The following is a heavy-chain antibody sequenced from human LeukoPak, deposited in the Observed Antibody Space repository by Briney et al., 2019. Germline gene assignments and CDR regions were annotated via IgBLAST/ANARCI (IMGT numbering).Heavy chain of an antibody. D-gene: IGHD1-14*01. V-gene: IGHV3-7*01. J-gene: IGHJ6*02. CDR3: ATYKRWVAGDV. CDR1: GFTFSDSW. Sequence: GGSLRLSCAASGFTFSDSWMSWVRQAPGKGPEWVANIKQDGSEEHYVDSVKGRLTVSRDNARNSLFLQMNSLRVEDTAVYYCATYKRWVAGDVWGQGTTVSVSS. CDR2: IKQDGSEE.